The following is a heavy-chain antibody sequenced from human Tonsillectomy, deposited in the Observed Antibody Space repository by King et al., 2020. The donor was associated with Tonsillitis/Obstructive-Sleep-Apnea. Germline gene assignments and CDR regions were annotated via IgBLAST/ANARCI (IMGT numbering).Heavy chain of an antibody. CDR2: IKHSGST. CDR3: ARGRRTNDAFDI. V-gene: IGHV4-34*01. CDR1: GGSFSGYY. Sequence: QVQLQQWGAGLLKPSETLSLTCAVYGGSFSGYYWSWIRQPPGKGLEWIGEIKHSGSTNYNPSLKSRVTISVDTSKNQFSLKLSSVTAADTAVYYCARGRRTNDAFDIWGQGTMVTVSS. J-gene: IGHJ3*02. D-gene: IGHD2-8*01.